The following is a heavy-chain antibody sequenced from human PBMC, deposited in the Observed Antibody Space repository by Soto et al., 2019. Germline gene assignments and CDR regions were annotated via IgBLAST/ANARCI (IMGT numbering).Heavy chain of an antibody. CDR3: AMAIAVAGRGPFSGNYYYGRDV. Sequence: PSQTLSLTCAISGDSVSSNSAAWNWIRQSPSRGLEWLGRTYYRSKWYNDYAVSVKSRITINPDTSKNQFSLQLNSVTPEDTPVDYCAMAIAVAGRGPFSGNYYYGRDVWGQGTRVTVSS. V-gene: IGHV6-1*01. D-gene: IGHD6-19*01. CDR1: GDSVSSNSAA. J-gene: IGHJ6*02. CDR2: TYYRSKWYN.